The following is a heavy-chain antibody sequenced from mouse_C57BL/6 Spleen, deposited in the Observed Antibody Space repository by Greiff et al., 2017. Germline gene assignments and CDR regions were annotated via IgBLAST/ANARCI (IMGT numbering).Heavy chain of an antibody. CDR3: AREGDYGSSLDY. CDR1: GYTFTDYY. V-gene: IGHV1-26*01. Sequence: EVQLQQSGPELVKPGASVKISCKASGYTFTDYYMNWVKQSHGKSLEWIGDINPNNGGTSYNQKFKGKATLTVDKSSSTAYMELRSLTSEDSAVYYCAREGDYGSSLDYWGQGTTLTVSS. J-gene: IGHJ2*01. D-gene: IGHD1-1*01. CDR2: INPNNGGT.